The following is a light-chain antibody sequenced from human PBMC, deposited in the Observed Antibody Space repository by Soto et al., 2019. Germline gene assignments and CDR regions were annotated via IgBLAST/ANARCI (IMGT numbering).Light chain of an antibody. V-gene: IGKV1-5*03. J-gene: IGKJ4*01. CDR1: QNINSW. CDR2: KAS. CDR3: QQYESFFPLT. Sequence: DTQMTQSPSTLSASVGDRVTITCRASQNINSWLAWYQQKPGKAPKLLIYKASNLESGVPSRFSGSGSGTDFTLTISSLQPDDFATYHCQQYESFFPLTFGGGTKVEIK.